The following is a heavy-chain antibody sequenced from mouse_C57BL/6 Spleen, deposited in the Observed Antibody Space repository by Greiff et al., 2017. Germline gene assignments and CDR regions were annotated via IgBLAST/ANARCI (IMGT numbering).Heavy chain of an antibody. CDR3: ARDEEGYERRFDY. J-gene: IGHJ2*01. D-gene: IGHD2-3*01. Sequence: VKLMESGAELVKPGASVKLSCKASGYTFTEYTIHWVKQGSGQGLEWIGWFYPGSGSIKYNEKFKDKATLTADKSSSTVLMELSRLTSEDSAVYCCARDEEGYERRFDYWGQGTTLTVSS. CDR1: GYTFTEYT. CDR2: FYPGSGSI. V-gene: IGHV1-62-2*01.